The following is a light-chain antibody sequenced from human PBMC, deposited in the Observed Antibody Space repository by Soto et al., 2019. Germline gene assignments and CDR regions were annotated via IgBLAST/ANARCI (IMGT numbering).Light chain of an antibody. Sequence: QSALTQPPSVSGSPGQSITISCTGTSSDVGSYNLVSWYQQHPGKAPKLMIYEVSKRPSGVSNRFSGSKSGNTASLTISGLQAEDEADYYCCSYAGSSTFFYVFGTGTKVTVL. CDR3: CSYAGSSTFFYV. V-gene: IGLV2-23*02. CDR1: SSDVGSYNL. CDR2: EVS. J-gene: IGLJ1*01.